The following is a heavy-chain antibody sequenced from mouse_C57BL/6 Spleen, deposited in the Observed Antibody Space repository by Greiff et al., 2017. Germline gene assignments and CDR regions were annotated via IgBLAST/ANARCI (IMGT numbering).Heavy chain of an antibody. CDR3: ARGIYYDYYAMDY. CDR1: GYAFSSSW. Sequence: LQESGPELVKPGASVKISCKASGYAFSSSWMNWVKQRPGKGLEWIGRIYPGDGDTNYNGKFKGKATLTADKSSSTAYMQLSSLTSEDSAVYFCARGIYYDYYAMDYWGQGTSVTVSS. CDR2: IYPGDGDT. V-gene: IGHV1-82*01. D-gene: IGHD2-1*01. J-gene: IGHJ4*01.